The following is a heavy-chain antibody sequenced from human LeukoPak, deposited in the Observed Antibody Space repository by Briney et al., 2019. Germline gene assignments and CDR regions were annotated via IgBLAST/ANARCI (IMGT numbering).Heavy chain of an antibody. Sequence: GGSLRLSCAASGFTFSIAWMSWGRQAPGRGLEWVGRIKSKTDGGTTDYAAPMKGRFIISRDDSKNSLFLQMNSLKTEDTAVYYCTTVPGGLEKRYYYYGMDVWGQGTTVTVSS. CDR2: IKSKTDGGTT. J-gene: IGHJ6*02. CDR1: GFTFSIAW. V-gene: IGHV3-15*01. CDR3: TTVPGGLEKRYYYYGMDV. D-gene: IGHD1-1*01.